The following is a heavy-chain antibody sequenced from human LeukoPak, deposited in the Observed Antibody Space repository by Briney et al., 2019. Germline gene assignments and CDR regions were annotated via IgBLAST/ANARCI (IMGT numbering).Heavy chain of an antibody. CDR2: LSHDGSNE. Sequence: GRSLRLSCAAAGFPFSSYGMHWVRQAPGKGLEWVAALSHDGSNEYYADSVKGRFTISRDNSKNTLYPQMNSLRAEDRAVYYCAKDGYYGSGSFPDYWGQGTLVTVSS. CDR3: AKDGYYGSGSFPDY. CDR1: GFPFSSYG. V-gene: IGHV3-30*18. D-gene: IGHD3-10*01. J-gene: IGHJ4*02.